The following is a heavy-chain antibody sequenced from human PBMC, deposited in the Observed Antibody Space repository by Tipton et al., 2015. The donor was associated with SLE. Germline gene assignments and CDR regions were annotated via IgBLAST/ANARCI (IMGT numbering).Heavy chain of an antibody. CDR3: ALLKYSGPGPFDY. Sequence: QSGPEVKKAGESLKISCQASGYSFNTYWIGWVRQMPGEGLEWMGIIYPGDADATYSPSFEGQVTVSVDKSITTAYLQWSSLRASDTAMYFCALLKYSGPGPFDYWGQGTLVTVSS. D-gene: IGHD5-12*01. V-gene: IGHV5-51*03. J-gene: IGHJ4*02. CDR2: IYPGDADA. CDR1: GYSFNTYW.